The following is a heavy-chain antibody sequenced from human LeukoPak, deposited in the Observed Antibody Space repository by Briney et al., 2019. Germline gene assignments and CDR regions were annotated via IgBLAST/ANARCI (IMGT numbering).Heavy chain of an antibody. D-gene: IGHD2-2*01. CDR1: GYTFTGYY. CDR3: ARVGRYCSSTSCYDFDY. J-gene: IGHJ4*02. Sequence: ASVKVSCKASGYTFTGYYMHWVRQAPGQGLEWMGWINPNSGGTNYAQKFQGRVTMTRDTSISTAYMELSRLRSDDTAVYYCARVGRYCSSTSCYDFDYWGQGTLVTVSS. CDR2: INPNSGGT. V-gene: IGHV1-2*02.